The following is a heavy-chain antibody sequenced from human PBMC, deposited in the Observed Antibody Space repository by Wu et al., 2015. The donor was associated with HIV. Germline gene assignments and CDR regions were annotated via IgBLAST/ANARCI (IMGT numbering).Heavy chain of an antibody. J-gene: IGHJ6*02. CDR3: ARGKGSGRYYYYYGMDV. D-gene: IGHD3-10*01. V-gene: IGHV1-2*02. CDR2: INPNNGGT. CDR1: GHTFTGYY. Sequence: QVQLVQSGAEVKKPGASVKVSCKAPGHTFTGYYIHWVRQAPGQGLEWMGWINPNNGGTKYEQKFQGRVSMTRDTSISTAYMELSRLTSDDTAVYYCARGKGSGRYYYYYGMDVWGQGTTVTVSS.